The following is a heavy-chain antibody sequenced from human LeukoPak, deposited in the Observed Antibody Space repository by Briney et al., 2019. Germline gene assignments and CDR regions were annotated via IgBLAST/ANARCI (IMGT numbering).Heavy chain of an antibody. V-gene: IGHV3-74*01. CDR2: INTDGSST. J-gene: IGHJ4*02. CDR1: GFTFSSYW. Sequence: GGSLRLSCAASGFTFSSYWMHWVRQAPGKGLVWVSRINTDGSSTSYADSVKGRFTISRDNAKNTLYLQMNSLRAEDTAVYYCARDLGRLGELSLGVYWGQGTLVTVSS. D-gene: IGHD3-16*02. CDR3: ARDLGRLGELSLGVY.